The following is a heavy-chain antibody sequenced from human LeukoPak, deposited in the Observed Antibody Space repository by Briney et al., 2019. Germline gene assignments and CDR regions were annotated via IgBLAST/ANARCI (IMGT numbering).Heavy chain of an antibody. CDR3: AKDHDLLADAFDI. CDR2: IKQDGSEK. Sequence: GGSLRLSCAASGFTFSSYWMSWARQAPGRGLEWVANIKQDGSEKYYVDSVKGRFTISRDNAKNSLYLQMNSLRAEDTAVYYCAKDHDLLADAFDIWGQGTMVTVSS. D-gene: IGHD1-1*01. J-gene: IGHJ3*02. CDR1: GFTFSSYW. V-gene: IGHV3-7*01.